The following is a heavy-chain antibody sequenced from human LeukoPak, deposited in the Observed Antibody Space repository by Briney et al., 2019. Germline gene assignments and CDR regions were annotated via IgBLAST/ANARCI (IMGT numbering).Heavy chain of an antibody. CDR2: ISSSSSTI. CDR1: GFTFSSYS. CDR3: ARVDCSSTSCYTGDYYYYYYMDV. J-gene: IGHJ6*03. Sequence: GGSLRLSCAASGFTFSSYSMNWVRQAPGKGLEWVSYISSSSSTIYYADSVKGRFTISRDSAKNSLYLQMNSLRAEDTAVYYCARVDCSSTSCYTGDYYYYYYMDVWGKGTTVTVSS. D-gene: IGHD2-2*02. V-gene: IGHV3-48*01.